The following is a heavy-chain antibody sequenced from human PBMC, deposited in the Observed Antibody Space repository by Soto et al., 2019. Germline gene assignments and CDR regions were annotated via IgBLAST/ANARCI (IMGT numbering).Heavy chain of an antibody. Sequence: QVPLVQSGAEVKKPGASVKVSCKASGYTFTSYGISWVRQAPGQGLEWMGWISAYNGNTNYAQKLQGRVTMTTDTPTSTAYMELRSLRSDDTAVYYCARSAVVVAARGWDFQHWGQGTLVTVSS. V-gene: IGHV1-18*01. D-gene: IGHD2-15*01. CDR2: ISAYNGNT. J-gene: IGHJ1*01. CDR1: GYTFTSYG. CDR3: ARSAVVVAARGWDFQH.